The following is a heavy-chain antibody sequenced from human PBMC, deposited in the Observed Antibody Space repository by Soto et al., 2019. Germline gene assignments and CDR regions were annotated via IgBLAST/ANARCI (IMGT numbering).Heavy chain of an antibody. CDR1: GGSTSSSDW. J-gene: IGHJ4*02. CDR3: AGRPEIHPR. Sequence: QVHLQESGPGLVKPSETLSLTCTISGGSTSSSDWWTWVRQHPGEGLEWIGEIHRAGVTNYNSSLESRLTISLDHSRNQFSLSLTSVTAADAAVYFCAGRPEIHPRWGQGILVPVSS. V-gene: IGHV4-4*02. D-gene: IGHD1-26*01. CDR2: IHRAGVT.